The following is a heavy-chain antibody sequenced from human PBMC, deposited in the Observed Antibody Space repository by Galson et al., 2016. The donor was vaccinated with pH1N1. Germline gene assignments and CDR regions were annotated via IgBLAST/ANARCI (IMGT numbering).Heavy chain of an antibody. J-gene: IGHJ4*02. D-gene: IGHD1-7*01. CDR1: GGTFNNYA. V-gene: IGHV1-69*11. Sequence: SVKVSCKASGGTFNNYAISWVRQAPGQGLEWMGRIIPILGTPNYAQKFQDRVTITADESTSTTYVELNSLTSEDTAVYYCAKAAALQLRNYYFDFWGQGTLVTVS. CDR2: IIPILGTP. CDR3: AKAAALQLRNYYFDF.